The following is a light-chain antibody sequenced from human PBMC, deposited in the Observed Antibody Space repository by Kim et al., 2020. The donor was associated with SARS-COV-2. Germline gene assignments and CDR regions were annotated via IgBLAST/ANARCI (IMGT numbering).Light chain of an antibody. CDR1: SYNIGAGYY. V-gene: IGLV1-40*01. CDR2: GNN. Sequence: VIISCTGSSYNIGAGYYVHWYQHLPGTAPKLLIYGNNNRPSGVPGRFSGSKSGASASLAITGLQVEDEADYYCQAFDSSLSDSGVFGGGTQLTVL. J-gene: IGLJ2*01. CDR3: QAFDSSLSDSGV.